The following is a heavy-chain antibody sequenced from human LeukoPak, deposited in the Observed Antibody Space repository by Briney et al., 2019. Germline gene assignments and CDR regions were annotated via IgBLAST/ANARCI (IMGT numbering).Heavy chain of an antibody. CDR2: MNPNSGNT. V-gene: IGHV1-8*01. CDR3: FLTGFPRSSSRLRHRDQYYMDV. J-gene: IGHJ6*03. Sequence: GASVKVSCKASGYTFTSYDINWVRQATGQGLEWMGWMNPNSGNTGYAQKFQGRVTMTRNTSISTAYMELSSLRSEDTAVYYCFLTGFPRSSSRLRHRDQYYMDVWGKGTTVTVSS. D-gene: IGHD6-6*01. CDR1: GYTFTSYD.